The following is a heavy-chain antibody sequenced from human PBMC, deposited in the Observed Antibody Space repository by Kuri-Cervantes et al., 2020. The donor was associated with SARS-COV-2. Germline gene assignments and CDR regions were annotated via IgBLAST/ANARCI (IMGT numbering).Heavy chain of an antibody. CDR1: GFTFSSYA. CDR2: ISYDGSNK. V-gene: IGHV3-30*04. J-gene: IGHJ5*02. D-gene: IGHD2-8*01. CDR3: ARDMGAIVLVRRDWFDP. Sequence: GESLKISCAASGFTFSSYAMHWVRQAPGKGLEWVAVISYDGSNKYYADTVKGRFTISRDNSKNTLYLQMNSLRVEDTAVYYCARDMGAIVLVRRDWFDPWGPGTLVTVSS.